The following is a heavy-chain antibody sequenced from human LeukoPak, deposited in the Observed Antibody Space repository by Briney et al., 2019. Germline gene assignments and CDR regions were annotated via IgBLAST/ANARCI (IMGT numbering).Heavy chain of an antibody. Sequence: GSLKLFWSGSGFTLRSYGIDWVRPAPGQGLGWVAGLWYDGSNKYYADSVKGRFTISRDNSKNTLYLQMNSLRAEDTAVYYCARDQVTMVRGVINYGMDVWGQGTTVTVSS. D-gene: IGHD3-10*01. CDR2: LWYDGSNK. V-gene: IGHV3-33*01. CDR1: GFTLRSYG. CDR3: ARDQVTMVRGVINYGMDV. J-gene: IGHJ6*02.